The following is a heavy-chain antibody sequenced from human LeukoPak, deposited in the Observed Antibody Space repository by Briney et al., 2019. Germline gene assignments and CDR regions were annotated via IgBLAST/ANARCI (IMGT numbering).Heavy chain of an antibody. CDR3: AREARRTTHYFDY. D-gene: IGHD1-7*01. J-gene: IGHJ4*02. CDR2: ISGTSSYI. V-gene: IGHV3-21*01. Sequence: GGSLRLSCATSGFTFSTYWMNWVRQAPGKGLEWVSSISGTSSYIYYADSVKGRFTISRDNANNSLYLQMNSLRAEDTAVYYCAREARRTTHYFDYWGQGALVTVSS. CDR1: GFTFSTYW.